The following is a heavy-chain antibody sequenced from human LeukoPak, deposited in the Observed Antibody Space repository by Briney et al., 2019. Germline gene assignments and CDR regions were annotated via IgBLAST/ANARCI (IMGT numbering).Heavy chain of an antibody. CDR1: GGSFSGYY. CDR3: AKSSYYDFWSGYPNKSGFDY. CDR2: ISGSGGST. D-gene: IGHD3-3*01. Sequence: PSETLSLTCAVYGGSFSGYYWSWVRQAPGKGLEWVSAISGSGGSTYYADSVKGRFTISRDNSKNTLYLQMNSLRAEDTAVYYCAKSSYYDFWSGYPNKSGFDYWGQGTLVTVSS. V-gene: IGHV3-23*01. J-gene: IGHJ4*02.